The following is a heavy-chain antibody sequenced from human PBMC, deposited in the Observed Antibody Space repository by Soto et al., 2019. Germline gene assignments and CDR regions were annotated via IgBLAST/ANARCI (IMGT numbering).Heavy chain of an antibody. J-gene: IGHJ4*02. V-gene: IGHV1-46*01. CDR3: SIVSNSLDTVTGY. D-gene: IGHD4-17*01. CDR2: INPSVGST. Sequence: ASVKVSCKASGYTFTSYYMHWVRQAPGQGLEWMGIINPSVGSTSYAQKFQGRVTMTRDTSTSTVYMELSSLRSEDTAVYYCSIVSNSLDTVTGYWGQGTLVTVSS. CDR1: GYTFTSYY.